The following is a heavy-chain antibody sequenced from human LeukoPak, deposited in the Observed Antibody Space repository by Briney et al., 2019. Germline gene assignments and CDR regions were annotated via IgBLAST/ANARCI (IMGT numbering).Heavy chain of an antibody. CDR3: ATGYSYGHDAFDI. J-gene: IGHJ3*02. CDR1: GFTFRSYW. Sequence: GGPLRLSWAASGFTFRSYWMSWVRQAPGKGLEWVANIKQDGSEKYYVDSVKGRFTISRDNAKNSLYLQMNSLRAEDTAVYYCATGYSYGHDAFDIWGQGTMVTVSS. V-gene: IGHV3-7*03. CDR2: IKQDGSEK. D-gene: IGHD5-18*01.